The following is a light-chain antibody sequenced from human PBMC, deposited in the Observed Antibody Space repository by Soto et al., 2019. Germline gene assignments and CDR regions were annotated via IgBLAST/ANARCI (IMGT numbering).Light chain of an antibody. CDR2: INI. CDR1: TSNVGAPYD. Sequence: QSVLTQPPSVSGAPGQRVSISCTGSTSNVGAPYDVHWYQHLPGTAPKLLIFININRPSGVPDRFSGSKSGTSASLAITGLRAEDEADYYCQSYDSSLSGYVFGTGTKVTVL. J-gene: IGLJ1*01. CDR3: QSYDSSLSGYV. V-gene: IGLV1-40*01.